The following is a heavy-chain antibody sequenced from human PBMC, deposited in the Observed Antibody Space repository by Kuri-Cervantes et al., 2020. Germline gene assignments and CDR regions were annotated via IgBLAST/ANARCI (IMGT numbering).Heavy chain of an antibody. D-gene: IGHD6-19*01. Sequence: GSLRLSCTVSGTSIRGYYWNWVRQSPDRGLEWIGYIYFTGKTNYNPSLKSRVTMSLDTSKSQFSLKVNSVTAADTAVYYCARGSWLGNDYWGQGTLVTVSS. J-gene: IGHJ4*02. V-gene: IGHV4-59*01. CDR2: IYFTGKT. CDR1: GTSIRGYY. CDR3: ARGSWLGNDY.